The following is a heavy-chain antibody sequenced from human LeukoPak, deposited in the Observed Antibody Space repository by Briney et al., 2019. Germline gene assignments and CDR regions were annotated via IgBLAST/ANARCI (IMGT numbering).Heavy chain of an antibody. V-gene: IGHV1-18*01. J-gene: IGHJ6*02. CDR1: GYTFTFYG. CDR2: ISTYNGNT. CDR3: ARTGTYGSEAYYYGMDV. Sequence: GASVKVSCKASGYTFTFYGITWVRQAPGQGLEWMGWISTYNGNTNYAQKVQSRVTMTTDTSTSTAYMELTNLRSDDTAVYYCARTGTYGSEAYYYGMDVWGQGTTVTVSS. D-gene: IGHD3-10*01.